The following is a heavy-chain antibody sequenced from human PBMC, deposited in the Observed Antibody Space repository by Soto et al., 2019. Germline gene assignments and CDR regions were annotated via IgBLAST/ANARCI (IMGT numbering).Heavy chain of an antibody. CDR1: GFTFSSYA. CDR2: ISYDGSNK. D-gene: IGHD3-22*01. V-gene: IGHV3-30-3*01. CDR3: ARERITYYYDSSGCFDY. J-gene: IGHJ4*02. Sequence: WGSLRLSCAASGFTFSSYAMHWVRQAPGKGLEWVAVISYDGSNKYYADSVKGRFTISRDNSKNTLYLQMNSLRAEDTAVYYCARERITYYYDSSGCFDYWGQGTLVTVSS.